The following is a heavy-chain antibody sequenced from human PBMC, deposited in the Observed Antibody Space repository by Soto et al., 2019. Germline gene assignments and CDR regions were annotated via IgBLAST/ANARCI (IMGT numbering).Heavy chain of an antibody. CDR1: GGSISSGGYS. CDR2: IYYSGST. J-gene: IGHJ6*02. CDR3: ARRRSGWELNYYYYGMDV. V-gene: IGHV4-61*08. Sequence: PSETLSLTCAVSGGSISSGGYSWSWIRQPPGKGLEWIGYIYYSGSTNYNPSLKSRVTISVDTSKNQFSLKLSSVTAADTAVYYCARRRSGWELNYYYYGMDVWGQGTTVTVSS. D-gene: IGHD6-19*01.